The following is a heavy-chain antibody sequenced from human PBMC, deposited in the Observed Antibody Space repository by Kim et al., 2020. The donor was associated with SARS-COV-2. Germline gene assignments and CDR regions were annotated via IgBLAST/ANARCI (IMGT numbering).Heavy chain of an antibody. CDR3: LKGGWGWIWDY. J-gene: IGHJ4*02. Sequence: GGSLRLSCTTSGFTFFGHAMSWVRKAPGQGLEWVSSIDGSDGTTYYVDPAKGRFSISRDDSRNTQNLQMSALRADDTATYYCLKGGWGWIWDYWGQGTLV. CDR1: GFTFFGHA. D-gene: IGHD2-21*01. V-gene: IGHV3-23*01. CDR2: IDGSDGTT.